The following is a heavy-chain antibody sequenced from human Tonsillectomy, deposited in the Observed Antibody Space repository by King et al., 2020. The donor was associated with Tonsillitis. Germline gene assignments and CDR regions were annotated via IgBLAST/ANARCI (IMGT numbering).Heavy chain of an antibody. D-gene: IGHD5-12*01. CDR2: IYYSGST. V-gene: IGHV4-31*03. J-gene: IGHJ1*01. CDR3: ARGSYSGYDKYSQH. Sequence: VQLQESGPGLVKPSQTLSLTCTVSGGSISSGGYYWSWIRQHPGKGLEWIGYIYYSGSTYYNPSLKRRVTISVDTSKNQFSLKLSSVTAADTALSYCARGSYSGYDKYSQHWGQGALVTVSS. CDR1: GGSISSGGYY.